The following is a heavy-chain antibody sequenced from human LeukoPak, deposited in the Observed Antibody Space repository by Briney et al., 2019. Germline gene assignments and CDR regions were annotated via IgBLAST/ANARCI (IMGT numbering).Heavy chain of an antibody. V-gene: IGHV1-46*01. CDR3: ARGYSSSWYTPPGY. D-gene: IGHD6-13*01. CDR1: GYTFTSYY. CDR2: INPGAGST. J-gene: IGHJ4*02. Sequence: ASVTVSCKASGYTFTSYYVHWVRQAPGRGLEWMGIINPGAGSTIYAQKFQDRVTMTRNTSTSTFYMELSSLKSEDTAVYYCARGYSSSWYTPPGYWGQGTLVTVSS.